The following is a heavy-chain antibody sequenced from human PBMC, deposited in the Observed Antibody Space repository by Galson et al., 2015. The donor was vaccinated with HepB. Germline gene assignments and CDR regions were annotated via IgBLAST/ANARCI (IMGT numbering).Heavy chain of an antibody. CDR1: GYSFTSYW. Sequence: QSGAEVKKPGESLRISCKGSGYSFTSYWISWVRQMPGKGLEWMGRIDPSDSYTNYSPSFQGHVTISADKSISTAYLQWSSLKASDTAMYYCARRGDYYDSSGYYSWVWDYWGQGTLVTVSS. CDR3: ARRGDYYDSSGYYSWVWDY. CDR2: IDPSDSYT. J-gene: IGHJ4*02. D-gene: IGHD3-22*01. V-gene: IGHV5-10-1*01.